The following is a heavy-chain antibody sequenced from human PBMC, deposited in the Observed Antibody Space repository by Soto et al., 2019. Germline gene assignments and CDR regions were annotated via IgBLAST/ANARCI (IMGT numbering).Heavy chain of an antibody. V-gene: IGHV3-33*01. CDR3: AREGYGDYVLYYGMDV. J-gene: IGHJ6*02. CDR2: IWYDGSNK. D-gene: IGHD4-17*01. Sequence: GGSLRLSCAASGFTFSSYGMHWVRQAPGKGLEWVAVIWYDGSNKYYADSVKGRFTISRDNSKNTLYLQMNSLRAEDTAVYYCAREGYGDYVLYYGMDVWGQGTTVTVSS. CDR1: GFTFSSYG.